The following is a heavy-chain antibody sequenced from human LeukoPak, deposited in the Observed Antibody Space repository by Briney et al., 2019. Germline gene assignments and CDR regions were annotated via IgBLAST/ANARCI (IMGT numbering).Heavy chain of an antibody. CDR1: GFTFDDYA. CDR2: NWDGGNT. Sequence: GGSLRLSCAASGFTFDDYAMHWVRQAPGKGLEWVSLNWDGGNTDYADSVKGRFTISRDNSKNSLYLQMNSLRTEDTALYYCAKDMSGYSGLDYWGQGTLVTVSS. CDR3: AKDMSGYSGLDY. J-gene: IGHJ4*02. V-gene: IGHV3-43*01. D-gene: IGHD5-12*01.